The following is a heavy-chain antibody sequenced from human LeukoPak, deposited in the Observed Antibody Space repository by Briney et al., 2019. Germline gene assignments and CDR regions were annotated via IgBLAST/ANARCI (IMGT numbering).Heavy chain of an antibody. CDR1: GFTFSSYV. CDR2: ISYDGSNE. V-gene: IGHV3-30*04. Sequence: GRSLRLSCAASGFTFSSYVMHWVRQAPGKGLEWVAIISYDGSNEYYADSVKGRFTISRDNSKNTLYLQMNSLRAADTAVYYCARGREARGHIVVVTAILGAFDIWGQGTMVTVSS. CDR3: ARGREARGHIVVVTAILGAFDI. J-gene: IGHJ3*02. D-gene: IGHD2-21*02.